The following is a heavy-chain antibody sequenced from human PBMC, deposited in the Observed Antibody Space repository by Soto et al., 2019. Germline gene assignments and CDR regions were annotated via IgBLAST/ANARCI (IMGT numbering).Heavy chain of an antibody. V-gene: IGHV4-30-4*01. J-gene: IGHJ4*02. D-gene: IGHD3-22*01. CDR2: VYYSGST. CDR3: ALSDAGYYDSSGYYVS. CDR1: GGSISSGDYY. Sequence: QVQLQESGPGLVKPSQTLSLTCTVSGGSISSGDYYWSWIRQPPGKGLEWIGYVYYSGSTYYNPSLKSRVTISVDTSKNQFSLKLSSVTAADTAVYYCALSDAGYYDSSGYYVSWGQGTLVTVSS.